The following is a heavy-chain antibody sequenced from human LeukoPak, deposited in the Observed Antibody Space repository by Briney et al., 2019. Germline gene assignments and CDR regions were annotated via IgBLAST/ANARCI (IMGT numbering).Heavy chain of an antibody. Sequence: GESLKISCTGSGYNFAHDWIGWVRHMPGKGLEWMGIIYPGDSDTIYSPSFQGQVTISADKSISTAYLQWSSLKASDTAMYFCSRLIQGCSGGSCSYYFDYWGQGTLVTVSS. CDR2: IYPGDSDT. D-gene: IGHD2-15*01. J-gene: IGHJ4*02. CDR1: GYNFAHDW. CDR3: SRLIQGCSGGSCSYYFDY. V-gene: IGHV5-51*01.